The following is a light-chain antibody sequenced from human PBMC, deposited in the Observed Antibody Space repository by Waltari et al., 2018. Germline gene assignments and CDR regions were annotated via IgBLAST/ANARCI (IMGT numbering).Light chain of an antibody. CDR3: QQRSNWPPLT. V-gene: IGKV3-15*01. Sequence: EIVITQSPASLSVSPGERATLSCTASQTVTNDLAWYQQKPGQAPKLLIFGASTRATGVPARFSGSGSGTEFTLTIGSVQSEDFAVYYCQQRSNWPPLTFGGGTKVEIK. CDR1: QTVTND. J-gene: IGKJ4*01. CDR2: GAS.